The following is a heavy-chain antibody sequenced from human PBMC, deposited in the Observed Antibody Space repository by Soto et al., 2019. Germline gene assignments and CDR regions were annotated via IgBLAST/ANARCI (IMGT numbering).Heavy chain of an antibody. CDR3: ARGGQQLDPWYYYGMDV. CDR2: MYYTGNK. D-gene: IGHD6-13*01. Sequence: SETLSLTCTVSGGSISSSTYYWDWIRQPPGKGLEWIGAMYYTGNKNYNPSLESRVTMSVDTSKNQFSLKLSSVTAADTAVYYCARGGQQLDPWYYYGMDVWGKGTTVTVSS. CDR1: GGSISSSTYY. J-gene: IGHJ6*04. V-gene: IGHV4-39*07.